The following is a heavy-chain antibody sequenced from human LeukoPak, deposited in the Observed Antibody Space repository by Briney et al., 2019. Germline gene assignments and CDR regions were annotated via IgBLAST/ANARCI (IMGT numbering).Heavy chain of an antibody. Sequence: SETLSLTCSVSGGSISSYYWTWIRQPPGKGLEWIGYRYYSGSTTYNPSLKSRVTISVDTSKSQFSLKLISVTAADTAIYYCARVRGDCETDWRQRTPVTVSS. CDR2: RYYSGST. J-gene: IGHJ1*01. CDR1: GGSISSYY. D-gene: IGHD2-21*01. V-gene: IGHV4-59*01. CDR3: ARVRGDCETD.